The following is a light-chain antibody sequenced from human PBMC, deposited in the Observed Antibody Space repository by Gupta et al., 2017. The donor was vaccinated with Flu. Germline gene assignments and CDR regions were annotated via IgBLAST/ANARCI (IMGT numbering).Light chain of an antibody. CDR2: AAS. Sequence: EIVLTQSPGTLSLSPGERATLSCRASQNVYNNYLAWYQQKPGQAPRLLIYAASSRLTGIPDRFSGSGSGTDFTLTISRLEPEDFAVYYCQQCGSSPTFGQGTKVEIK. CDR1: QNVYNNY. CDR3: QQCGSSPT. V-gene: IGKV3-20*01. J-gene: IGKJ1*01.